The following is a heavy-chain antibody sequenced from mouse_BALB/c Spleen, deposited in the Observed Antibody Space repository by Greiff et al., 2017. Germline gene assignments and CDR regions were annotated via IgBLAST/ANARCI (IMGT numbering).Heavy chain of an antibody. CDR2: IDPETGGT. D-gene: IGHD1-1*01. J-gene: IGHJ1*01. CDR1: GYTFTDYE. CDR3: TSGYYGSSYDFYWYFDV. V-gene: IGHV1-15*01. Sequence: QVQLQQSGAELVRPGASVTLSCKASGYTFTDYEMHWVKQTPVHGLEWIGAIDPETGGTAYNQKFKGKATLTADKSSSTAYMELRSLTSEDSAVYYCTSGYYGSSYDFYWYFDVWGAGTTVTVSS.